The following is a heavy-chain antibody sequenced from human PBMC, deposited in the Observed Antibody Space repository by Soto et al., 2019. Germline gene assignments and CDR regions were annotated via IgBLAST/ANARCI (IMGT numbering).Heavy chain of an antibody. Sequence: NPSETLSLTCTVSGGSISSYYWSWIRQHPGKGLEWIGYIYYSGSTYYNPSLKSRVTISVDTSKNQFSLKLSSVTAADTAVYYCARYSSAALFDPWGQGTLVTVSS. CDR2: IYYSGST. CDR3: ARYSSAALFDP. V-gene: IGHV4-59*06. D-gene: IGHD2-15*01. J-gene: IGHJ5*02. CDR1: GGSISSYY.